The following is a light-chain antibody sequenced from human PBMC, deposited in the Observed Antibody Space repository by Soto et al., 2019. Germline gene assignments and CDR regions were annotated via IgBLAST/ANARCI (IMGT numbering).Light chain of an antibody. CDR1: ESASTN. CDR2: GAF. V-gene: IGKV3-15*01. CDR3: QHYNNWPPYT. Sequence: EIVMTQSPGTLAVSPGERVTLSCRASESASTNVAWYRQKPGQAPRLLIYGAFARATGIPARFSGSGSGTNFTLSISSLQSEDFAVYYCQHYNNWPPYTFGQGTKLEMK. J-gene: IGKJ2*01.